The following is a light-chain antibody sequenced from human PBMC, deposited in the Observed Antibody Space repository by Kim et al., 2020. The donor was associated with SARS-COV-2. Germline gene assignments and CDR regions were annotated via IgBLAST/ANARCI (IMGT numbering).Light chain of an antibody. J-gene: IGKJ4*01. CDR1: QSVSSY. V-gene: IGKV3-11*01. CDR3: QQRSNWLT. Sequence: EIVLTQSPATLSLSPGERATLSCRASQSVSSYLAWYQQKPGQAPRLLIYDASNRATGIPARFSGSGSGTYFTLTISSLEPEDFAVYYCQQRSNWLTFGGGTKVAI. CDR2: DAS.